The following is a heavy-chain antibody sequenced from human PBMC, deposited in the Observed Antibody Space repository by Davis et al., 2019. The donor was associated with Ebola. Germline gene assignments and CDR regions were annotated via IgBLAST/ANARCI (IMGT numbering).Heavy chain of an antibody. Sequence: PRQSRTLSCHPSGLTSHVYAVSWVRAVPGKGLDWVATISYAGRATYYAESVKGRFTISRDNSKSMLYLQLNSLRAEDTAVYYCATMGGTTSSRPTDYWGQGTLGTVSS. CDR3: ATMGGTTSSRPTDY. CDR2: ISYAGRAT. V-gene: IGHV3-23*01. D-gene: IGHD1/OR15-1a*01. J-gene: IGHJ4*02. CDR1: GLTSHVYA.